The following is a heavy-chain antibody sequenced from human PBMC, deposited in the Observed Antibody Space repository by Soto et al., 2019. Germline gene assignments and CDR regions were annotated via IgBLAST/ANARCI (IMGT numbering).Heavy chain of an antibody. J-gene: IGHJ3*02. D-gene: IGHD3-10*01. Sequence: GRSLRLSWAASGCTSSSYSMNWVRQAPGKGLEWVSSISSSSSYIYYADSVKGRFTISRDNAKNSLYLQMNSLRAEDTAVYYCASTMGSSGDAFDIGGEGTMVTV. CDR3: ASTMGSSGDAFDI. V-gene: IGHV3-21*01. CDR2: ISSSSSYI. CDR1: GCTSSSYS.